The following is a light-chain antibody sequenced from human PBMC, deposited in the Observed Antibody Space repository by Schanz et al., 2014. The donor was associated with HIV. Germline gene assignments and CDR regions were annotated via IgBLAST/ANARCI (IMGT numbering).Light chain of an antibody. J-gene: IGLJ2*01. V-gene: IGLV1-40*01. Sequence: QSVLTQPPSASGTPGQRVTISCTGSASNIGATFNVHWYQQLPGTAPKLLLSGNSNRPSGFPDRFSGSKSGTSASLAITGLQAEDEGDYYCAAWDVSLNGPVFGGGTKLTVL. CDR3: AAWDVSLNGPV. CDR1: ASNIGATFN. CDR2: GNS.